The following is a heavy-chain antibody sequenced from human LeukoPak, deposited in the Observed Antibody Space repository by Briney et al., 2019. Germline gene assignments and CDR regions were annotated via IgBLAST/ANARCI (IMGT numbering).Heavy chain of an antibody. CDR2: IIPIFGTA. J-gene: IGHJ3*02. CDR3: ARVNCGGDCYSDRGAFDI. CDR1: GGTFSSYA. Sequence: ASVKVSCKASGGTFSSYAISWVRQAPGQGLEWMGGIIPIFGTANYAQKFRGRVTITADESTSTAYMELSSLRSEDTAVYYCARVNCGGDCYSDRGAFDIWGQGTMVTVSS. D-gene: IGHD2-21*02. V-gene: IGHV1-69*13.